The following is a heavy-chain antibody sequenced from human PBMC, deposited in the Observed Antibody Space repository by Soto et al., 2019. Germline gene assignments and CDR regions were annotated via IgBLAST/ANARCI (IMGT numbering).Heavy chain of an antibody. CDR3: AKERGVELLFDAFDI. CDR1: GFTFSSYG. Sequence: GGSLRLSCAASGFTFSSYGMHWVRQAPGKGLEWVSGIIASGRSTYYADFVKGRFTISRDNSKNTLYLQMNSLRAEDTAVYYCAKERGVELLFDAFDIWGQGTMVTVSS. J-gene: IGHJ3*02. CDR2: IIASGRST. V-gene: IGHV3-23*01. D-gene: IGHD1-7*01.